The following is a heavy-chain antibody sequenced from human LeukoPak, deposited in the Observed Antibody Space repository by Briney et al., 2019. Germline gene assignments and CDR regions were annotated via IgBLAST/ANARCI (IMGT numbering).Heavy chain of an antibody. CDR2: ISWNSGSI. D-gene: IGHD2-2*01. Sequence: GRSLRLSCAASGFTFDDYAMHWVRQAPGKGLEWVSGISWNSGSIGYADSVKGRFTISRDNSKNTLYLQMNSLRAEDTAVYYCARSSSTSCYRYWGQGTLVTVSS. CDR3: ARSSSTSCYRY. CDR1: GFTFDDYA. J-gene: IGHJ4*02. V-gene: IGHV3-9*01.